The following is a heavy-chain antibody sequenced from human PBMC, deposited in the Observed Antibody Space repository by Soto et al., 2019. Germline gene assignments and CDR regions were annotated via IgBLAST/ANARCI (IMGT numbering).Heavy chain of an antibody. J-gene: IGHJ6*02. Sequence: GGSLRLSCAASGFTFSSYWMHWVRQAPGKGLVWVSRINSDGSSTSYADSVKGRFTISRDNAKNTLYLQMNSLRAEDTAVYYCARSDDFWSGYYTTYYYYYGMDVWGQGTTVTVSS. CDR2: INSDGSST. D-gene: IGHD3-3*01. CDR3: ARSDDFWSGYYTTYYYYYGMDV. CDR1: GFTFSSYW. V-gene: IGHV3-74*01.